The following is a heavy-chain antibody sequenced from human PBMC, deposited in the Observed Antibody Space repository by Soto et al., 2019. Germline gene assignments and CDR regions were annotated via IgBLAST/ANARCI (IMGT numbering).Heavy chain of an antibody. CDR3: TTVPFQYCSGGSCYPDDAFDI. D-gene: IGHD2-15*01. CDR2: IKSKTDGGTT. V-gene: IGHV3-15*01. J-gene: IGHJ3*02. CDR1: GFTFSNAW. Sequence: EVQLVESGGGLVKPGGSLRLSCAASGFTFSNAWMSWVRQAPGKGLEWVGRIKSKTDGGTTDYAAPVKGRFTISRDDSKNTLYLQMTSLKTEDTAVYYCTTVPFQYCSGGSCYPDDAFDIWGQGTMVTVSA.